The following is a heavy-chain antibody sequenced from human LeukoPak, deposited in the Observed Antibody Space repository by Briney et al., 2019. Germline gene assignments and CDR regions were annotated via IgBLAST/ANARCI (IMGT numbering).Heavy chain of an antibody. CDR1: GFTFSSHW. Sequence: GGSLRLSCAASGFTFSSHWMSWVRQAPGKGLEWVANIKQDGSEKYYVDSVKGRFTISRDNAKNSLYLQMNSLRVEDTAVYYCAELGITMIGGVWGKGTTVTVYS. CDR3: AELGITMIGGV. J-gene: IGHJ6*04. CDR2: IKQDGSEK. D-gene: IGHD3-10*02. V-gene: IGHV3-7*01.